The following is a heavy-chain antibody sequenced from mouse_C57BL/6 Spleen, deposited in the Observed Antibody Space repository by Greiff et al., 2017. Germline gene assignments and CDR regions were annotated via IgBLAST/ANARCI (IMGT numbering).Heavy chain of an antibody. J-gene: IGHJ2*01. D-gene: IGHD1-1*01. V-gene: IGHV5-4*01. CDR2: ISDGGSYT. Sequence: DVMLVESGGGLVKPGGSLKLSCAASGFTFSSYAMSWVRQTPEKRLEWVATISDGGSYTYYPDNVKGRFTISRDNAKNNLYLQMSHLKSEDTAMYYCAREAYYYGSYWGQGTTLTVSS. CDR1: GFTFSSYA. CDR3: AREAYYYGSY.